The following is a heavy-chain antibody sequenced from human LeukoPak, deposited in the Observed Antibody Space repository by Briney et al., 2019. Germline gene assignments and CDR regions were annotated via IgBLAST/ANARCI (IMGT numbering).Heavy chain of an antibody. CDR3: AKDFWSGYYSGYFDY. D-gene: IGHD3-3*01. Sequence: PEGSLRLSCAASGFTFSSYAMSWVRQAPGKGLEWVSAISGGGGSIYYADSVKGRFTISRDKSKNTLYLQMNSLRAEDTALYYCAKDFWSGYYSGYFDYWGQGTLVTVSS. CDR2: ISGGGGSI. J-gene: IGHJ4*02. V-gene: IGHV3-23*01. CDR1: GFTFSSYA.